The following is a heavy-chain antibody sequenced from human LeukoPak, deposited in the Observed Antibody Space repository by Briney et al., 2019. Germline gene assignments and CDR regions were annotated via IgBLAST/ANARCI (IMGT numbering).Heavy chain of an antibody. CDR3: ARDEREQLVLSHYYYYYYMDV. CDR1: GFTFSSYS. Sequence: GGSLRLSCAASGFTFSSYSMNWVRQAPGKGLEWVSSISSSSYIYYADSVKGRFTISRDNAKNSLYLQMNSLRAEDTAVYYCARDEREQLVLSHYYYYYYMDVWGKGTTVTVSS. V-gene: IGHV3-21*01. J-gene: IGHJ6*03. D-gene: IGHD6-6*01. CDR2: ISSSSYI.